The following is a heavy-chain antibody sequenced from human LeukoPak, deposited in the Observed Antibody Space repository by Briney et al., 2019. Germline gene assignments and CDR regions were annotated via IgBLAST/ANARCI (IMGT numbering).Heavy chain of an antibody. D-gene: IGHD3-9*01. CDR2: IRSKAYGGTT. CDR1: GFSFGDYG. Sequence: GGSLRLSCTASGFSFGDYGMSWFRQAPGKGLEWVGFIRSKAYGGTTECAASVKGRFTISRDDSKSIAYLQMNSLKTEDTAVYYSTTYFDILTGYPPVEYWGQGTLVTVSS. V-gene: IGHV3-49*03. CDR3: TTYFDILTGYPPVEY. J-gene: IGHJ4*02.